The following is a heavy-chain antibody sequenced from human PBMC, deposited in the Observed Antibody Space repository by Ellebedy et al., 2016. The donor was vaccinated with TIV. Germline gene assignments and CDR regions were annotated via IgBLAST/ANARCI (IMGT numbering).Heavy chain of an antibody. D-gene: IGHD3-10*01. V-gene: IGHV4-59*01. CDR3: ARGIGTVAD. CDR2: IYYSGST. CDR1: GGSINNYY. J-gene: IGHJ4*02. Sequence: SETLSLTCTVSGGSINNYYWSWIRQPPGKELESIGYIYYSGSTTYNPSLKSRITISVDTSKNKFPLKLSSVTAADTAVYYCARGIGTVADWGQGTLVTVSS.